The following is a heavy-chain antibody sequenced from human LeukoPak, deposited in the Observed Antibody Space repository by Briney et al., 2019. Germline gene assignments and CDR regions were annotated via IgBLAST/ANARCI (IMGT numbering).Heavy chain of an antibody. Sequence: GGSLRLSCAASGFIISTYSMNWVRQAPGKGLEWVSYISSTGSTIYYADSVKGRFTMSRDNAKYSLYLQMNSLRAEDTAVYHCTRGGLGSWTFDSWGQGTRVTVSS. J-gene: IGHJ4*02. D-gene: IGHD1-26*01. V-gene: IGHV3-48*04. CDR1: GFIISTYS. CDR3: TRGGLGSWTFDS. CDR2: ISSTGSTI.